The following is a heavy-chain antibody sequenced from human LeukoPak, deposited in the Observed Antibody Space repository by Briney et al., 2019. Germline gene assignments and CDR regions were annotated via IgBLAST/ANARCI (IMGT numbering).Heavy chain of an antibody. CDR1: GFTFSSYA. D-gene: IGHD3-22*01. CDR3: AKDRSLDSSGYNYYYYMDV. V-gene: IGHV3-23*01. Sequence: PGGSLRLSCAASGFTFSSYAMSWVRQAPGKGLEWVSAISGSGGSTYYADSVKGRFTISRDNSKNTLHLQMNSLRAEDTAVYYCAKDRSLDSSGYNYYYYMDVWGKGTTVTVSS. CDR2: ISGSGGST. J-gene: IGHJ6*03.